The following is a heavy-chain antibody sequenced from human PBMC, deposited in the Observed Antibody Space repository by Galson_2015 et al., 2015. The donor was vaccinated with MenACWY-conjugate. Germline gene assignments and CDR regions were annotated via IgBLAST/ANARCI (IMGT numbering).Heavy chain of an antibody. CDR2: ITPMFGTA. Sequence: QSGAEVKKSGASVKVSCKASGGTFSNYAISWVRQAYGQGPEWMGGITPMFGTANYAQTFQGRVTITAAEPRRTVYMELSGLRYGDRAVYSCAGGAVDRVPGGGLPFASGGRGPWFTVSS. CDR1: GGTFSNYA. CDR3: AGGAVDRVPGGGLPFAS. J-gene: IGHJ4*02. D-gene: IGHD3-16*01. V-gene: IGHV1-69*13.